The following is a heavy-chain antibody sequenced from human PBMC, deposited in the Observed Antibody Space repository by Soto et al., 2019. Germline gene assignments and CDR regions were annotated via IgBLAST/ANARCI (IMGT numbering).Heavy chain of an antibody. Sequence: QVQLVQSGAEVKKPGASVKVSCKASGYTFTSYGMSWVRQAPGQGLEWMGWISAYNGNTNYAQKLQGRVTMTTDTSTSTAYMELRSLRSDDTAVYYCARDGVRKVVTMVRGVTQFDPWGQGTLVTVSS. J-gene: IGHJ5*02. V-gene: IGHV1-18*04. CDR3: ARDGVRKVVTMVRGVTQFDP. D-gene: IGHD3-10*01. CDR2: ISAYNGNT. CDR1: GYTFTSYG.